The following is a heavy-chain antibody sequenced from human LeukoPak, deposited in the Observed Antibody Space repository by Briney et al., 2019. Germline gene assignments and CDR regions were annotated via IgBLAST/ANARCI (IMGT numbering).Heavy chain of an antibody. CDR2: TYDSGTT. CDR1: GGSISSGDYY. D-gene: IGHD2-2*01. J-gene: IGHJ2*01. CDR3: ARVVRTYWYFDL. V-gene: IGHV4-30-4*01. Sequence: SETLSLTCTVSGGSISSGDYYWSWIRQPPGKGLEWIGYTYDSGTTYYTPSLKSRVTISLDTSKNQFSLKLSSVTAADTAVYYCARVVRTYWYFDLWGRGTLATVSS.